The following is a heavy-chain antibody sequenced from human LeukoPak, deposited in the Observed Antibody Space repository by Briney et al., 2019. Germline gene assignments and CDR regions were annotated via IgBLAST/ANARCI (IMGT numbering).Heavy chain of an antibody. D-gene: IGHD6-19*01. J-gene: IGHJ4*02. V-gene: IGHV3-23*01. CDR2: ISGSSTTT. Sequence: GGSLRLSCAASGFTFSSYAMAWVRQAPGKGLEWVSTISGSSTTTYYADSVKGRFTISRDNSKNTLYLQMNSLRAEDTAVYYCATTRAVAGPFAYWGQGTLVTVFS. CDR3: ATTRAVAGPFAY. CDR1: GFTFSSYA.